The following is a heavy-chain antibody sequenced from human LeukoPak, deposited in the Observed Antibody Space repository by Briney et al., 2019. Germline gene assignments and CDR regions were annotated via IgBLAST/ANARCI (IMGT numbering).Heavy chain of an antibody. CDR1: GGSFSGYY. D-gene: IGHD1-7*01. V-gene: IGHV4-34*01. Sequence: SETLSLTCAVYGGSFSGYYWSWIRQPPGKGLEWIGEINHSGSTNYNPSLKSQVTISVDTSKNQFSLKLSSVTAADTAVYYCARDHWNYHYFDYWGQGTLVTVSS. CDR2: INHSGST. J-gene: IGHJ4*02. CDR3: ARDHWNYHYFDY.